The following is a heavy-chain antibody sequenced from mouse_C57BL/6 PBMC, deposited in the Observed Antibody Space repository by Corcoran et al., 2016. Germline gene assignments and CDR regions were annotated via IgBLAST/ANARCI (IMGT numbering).Heavy chain of an antibody. V-gene: IGHV1-26*01. D-gene: IGHD1-1*01. CDR3: ARSGSSYAMDY. Sequence: EVQLQQSGPELVKPGASVKISCKASGYTFTDYYMNWVKQSHGKSLEWIGDINPNNGGTSYNQKFKGKATLTVDKSSSTAYMELRSLTSEDSAVYYCARSGSSYAMDYWCQGTSVTVSS. J-gene: IGHJ4*01. CDR2: INPNNGGT. CDR1: GYTFTDYY.